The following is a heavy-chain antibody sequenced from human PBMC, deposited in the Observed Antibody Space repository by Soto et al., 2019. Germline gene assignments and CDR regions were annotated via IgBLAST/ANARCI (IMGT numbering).Heavy chain of an antibody. Sequence: GGSLRLSCAASGFTFSRYGMHWVRQAPGKGLEWVTVIWYDGSNKDYADSVKGRFTISRDNSKNTLYLQMNSLRDEDTAVYYCCREVQTNWFDPWGQGTLVTVSS. V-gene: IGHV3-33*01. CDR1: GFTFSRYG. CDR3: CREVQTNWFDP. CDR2: IWYDGSNK. D-gene: IGHD3-10*01. J-gene: IGHJ5*02.